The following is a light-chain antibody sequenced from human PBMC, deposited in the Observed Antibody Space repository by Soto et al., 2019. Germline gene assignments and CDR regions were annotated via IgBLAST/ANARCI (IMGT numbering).Light chain of an antibody. V-gene: IGKV1-5*03. J-gene: IGKJ1*01. CDR1: QTISSW. CDR2: KAS. CDR3: QHYNSYSEA. Sequence: DIQMTQSPSTLSGSVGDRVTITCRASQTISSWLAWYQQKPGKAPKLLIYKASTLKSGVPSRFSGSGSGTDFTLTISSLQPEDFATYYCQHYNSYSEAFGQGNKVDIK.